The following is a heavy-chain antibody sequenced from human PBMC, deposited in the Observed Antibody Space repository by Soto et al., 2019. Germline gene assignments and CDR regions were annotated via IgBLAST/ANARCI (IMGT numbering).Heavy chain of an antibody. D-gene: IGHD2-15*01. J-gene: IGHJ5*02. V-gene: IGHV4-61*01. Sequence: SETLSLTCTVSGGSISSSNYWSWIRQPPGKGLEWIGYIYYTGSTSYNPSLKSRVTISLDTSKNQFSLNLTSVTAADTAVYFCASALYCSGGACSFDPWGQGTLVTVSS. CDR3: ASALYCSGGACSFDP. CDR2: IYYTGST. CDR1: GGSISSSNY.